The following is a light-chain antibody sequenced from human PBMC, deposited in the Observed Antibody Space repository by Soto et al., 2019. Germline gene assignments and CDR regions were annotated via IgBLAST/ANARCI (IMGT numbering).Light chain of an antibody. CDR2: EVS. Sequence: QSVLTQPPSASGSPGQSVTISCTGTSSDVGNYDFVSWYQQHPGKAPKLMIYEVSKRPSGVPDRFSGSKSGNTASLTVSGLQAEDEAVYSCSSYAGRNNVIFGGGTKLTVL. J-gene: IGLJ2*01. V-gene: IGLV2-8*01. CDR3: SSYAGRNNVI. CDR1: SSDVGNYDF.